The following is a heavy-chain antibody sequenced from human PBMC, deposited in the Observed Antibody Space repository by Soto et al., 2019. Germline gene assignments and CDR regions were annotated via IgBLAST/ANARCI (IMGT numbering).Heavy chain of an antibody. V-gene: IGHV3-30*18. J-gene: IGHJ6*02. CDR1: GFTFSSYG. Sequence: QVQLVESGGGVVQPGRSLRLSCAASGFTFSSYGMHWVRQAPGKGLEWVAVISYDGSNKYYADSVKGRFTISIDNSKNTLYLQMNSLGAEDTAVYYCAKDDYGMDVWGQWTTVTVSS. CDR3: AKDDYGMDV. CDR2: ISYDGSNK.